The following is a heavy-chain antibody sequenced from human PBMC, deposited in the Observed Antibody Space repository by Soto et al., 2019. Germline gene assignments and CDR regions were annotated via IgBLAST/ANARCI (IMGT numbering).Heavy chain of an antibody. CDR2: ISYDGSNK. CDR3: ARYPPSYYYDSSGYYSSGAFDI. Sequence: QVQLVESGGGVVQPGRSLRLSCAASGFTFSSYAMHWVRQAPGKGLEWVAVISYDGSNKYYADSVKGRFTISRDNSKNTLYLEMNSLRAEDTDVYYCARYPPSYYYDSSGYYSSGAFDIWGQGTMVTVST. V-gene: IGHV3-30-3*01. D-gene: IGHD3-22*01. J-gene: IGHJ3*02. CDR1: GFTFSSYA.